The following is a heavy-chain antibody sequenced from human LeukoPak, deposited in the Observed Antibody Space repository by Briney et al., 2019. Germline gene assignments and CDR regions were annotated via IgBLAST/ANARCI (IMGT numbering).Heavy chain of an antibody. Sequence: GGSLRLSCAASGFTFSDYSMNWVRQAPGKGLEWVSSISGSGSSTSYADSVKGRLTISRDNSKSTLYLQMNSLRAEDTAVYYCAKDKVGVVADYFDYWGQGTLVTVSS. D-gene: IGHD3-22*01. J-gene: IGHJ4*02. V-gene: IGHV3-23*01. CDR1: GFTFSDYS. CDR3: AKDKVGVVADYFDY. CDR2: ISGSGSST.